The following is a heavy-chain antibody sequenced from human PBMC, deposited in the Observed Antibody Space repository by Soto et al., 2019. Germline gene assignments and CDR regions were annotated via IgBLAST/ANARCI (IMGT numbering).Heavy chain of an antibody. J-gene: IGHJ4*02. Sequence: GGSLRLSCAASGFTFRSYAISWVRQAPGKGLEWVSAISGSGGSTNYADSVKGRFTISRDNSKNTLYLQMNSLRAEDTAVYYCAKDWYFGSTIFGLMFDYWGQGTLVTVSS. CDR2: ISGSGGST. CDR1: GFTFRSYA. D-gene: IGHD3-3*01. CDR3: AKDWYFGSTIFGLMFDY. V-gene: IGHV3-23*01.